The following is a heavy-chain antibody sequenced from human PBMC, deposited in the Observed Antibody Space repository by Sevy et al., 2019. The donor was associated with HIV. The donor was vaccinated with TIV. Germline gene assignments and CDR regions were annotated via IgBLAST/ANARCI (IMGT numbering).Heavy chain of an antibody. CDR3: AHRFVGMSEWNYGYFDY. Sequence: SGPTLVNPTQTLTLTCTFSGFSIGTSGVGVGWVRQPPGKALEWLVVIYWDNDKRYSPSLKSRLTVTKDISKNQVVLTMPHLDPADTATYYGAHRFVGMSEWNYGYFDYWGQGALVSVSS. CDR1: GFSIGTSGVG. V-gene: IGHV2-5*02. J-gene: IGHJ4*02. CDR2: IYWDNDK. D-gene: IGHD1-7*01.